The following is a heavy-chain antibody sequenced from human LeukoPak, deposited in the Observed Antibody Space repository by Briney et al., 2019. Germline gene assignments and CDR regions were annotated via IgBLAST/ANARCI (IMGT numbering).Heavy chain of an antibody. CDR2: ISYDGSNK. D-gene: IGHD3-22*01. V-gene: IGHV3-30*04. Sequence: PGGSLRLSCAASGFTFSSYAMHWVRQAPGKGLEWVAVISYDGSNKKYADSVKGRFTISRVDSQKTLYLQMNSLRAEDAAVYYCARDGEVGYFDSSNFYDYWGQGTLVTVSS. CDR3: ARDGEVGYFDSSNFYDY. CDR1: GFTFSSYA. J-gene: IGHJ4*02.